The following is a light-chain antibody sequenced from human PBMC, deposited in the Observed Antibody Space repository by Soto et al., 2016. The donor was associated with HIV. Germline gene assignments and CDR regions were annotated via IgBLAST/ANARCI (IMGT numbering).Light chain of an antibody. Sequence: AIQMTQSPSSLSASVGDRVTITCRASQAIRDDLGWYQQKPGKAPKLLIYTASSLQSGVPSRFSGSASGTDFTLTISNLQPEDFATYYCLQDYSYPWTFGQGTKVEIK. CDR2: TAS. CDR1: QAIRDD. J-gene: IGKJ1*01. V-gene: IGKV1-6*01. CDR3: LQDYSYPWT.